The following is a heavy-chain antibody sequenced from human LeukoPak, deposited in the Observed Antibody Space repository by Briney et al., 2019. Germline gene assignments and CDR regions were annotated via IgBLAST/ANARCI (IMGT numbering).Heavy chain of an antibody. CDR3: VRDFQWAFDF. D-gene: IGHD1-26*01. CDR1: GFTFSVFS. V-gene: IGHV3-48*01. J-gene: IGHJ4*02. CDR2: ISSGTI. Sequence: TGGSLRLSCAASGFTFSVFSMNWVRQAPGKGLEWLAYISSGTISYAESVKGRFTISRDDAKNLLSLQMTSLRADDTAVYYCVRDFQWAFDFWGQGTLVTVSS.